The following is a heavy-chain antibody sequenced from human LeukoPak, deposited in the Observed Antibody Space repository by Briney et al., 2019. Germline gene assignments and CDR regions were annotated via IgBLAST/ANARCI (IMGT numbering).Heavy chain of an antibody. CDR1: GGSISSYY. CDR2: IYYSGST. CDR3: ARLSFWGPMVRDRDAFDI. V-gene: IGHV4-59*08. J-gene: IGHJ3*02. D-gene: IGHD3-10*01. Sequence: PSETLSLTCTVPGGSISSYYWSWIRQPPGKGLEWIGYIYYSGSTNYNPSLKSRVSISVDTSKNQFSLKLSSVTAADTAVYYCARLSFWGPMVRDRDAFDIWGQGTMVTVSS.